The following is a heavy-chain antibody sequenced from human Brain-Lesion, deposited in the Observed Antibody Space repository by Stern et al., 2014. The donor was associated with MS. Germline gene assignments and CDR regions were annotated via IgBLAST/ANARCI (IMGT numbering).Heavy chain of an antibody. D-gene: IGHD2-2*01. CDR3: ARGRVVPGFQYYATDV. V-gene: IGHV4-61*02. Sequence: QLQLQESGPGLVKPSQTLSLSCTVSGGSISSGGYYWSWIRQPAGKGLEWIGRIFNSGSTSYTPPLKSRVPISKDTSKTQFSLRLNSMTAADTAVYYCARGRVVPGFQYYATDVWGQGTTVIVSS. J-gene: IGHJ6*02. CDR2: IFNSGST. CDR1: GGSISSGGYY.